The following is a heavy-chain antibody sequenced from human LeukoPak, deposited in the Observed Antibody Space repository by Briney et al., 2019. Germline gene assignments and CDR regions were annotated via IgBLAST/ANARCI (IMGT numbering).Heavy chain of an antibody. V-gene: IGHV3-23*01. CDR3: AKGYSYDSSGYTIDY. J-gene: IGHJ4*02. CDR2: ISGSGGST. D-gene: IGHD3-22*01. Sequence: GGTLRLSCAASGFTFSSYGMSWVRQAPGKGLEWVSAISGSGGSTYYADSVKGRFTISRDNSKNTLYLQMNSLRAEDTAVYYCAKGYSYDSSGYTIDYWGQGTLVTVSS. CDR1: GFTFSSYG.